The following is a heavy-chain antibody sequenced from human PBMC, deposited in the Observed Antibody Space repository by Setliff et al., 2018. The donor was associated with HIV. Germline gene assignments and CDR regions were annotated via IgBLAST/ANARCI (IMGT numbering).Heavy chain of an antibody. Sequence: SETLSLTCSVSGGSISSSTYYWGWIRQPPGKGLEWLGDIFYTGSTYYNPSLKSRVAISVDTSENQFSLKLNSVTAADTAVYYCARRGRDGVFIMFATGFDPWGQGALVTVSS. CDR3: ARRGRDGVFIMFATGFDP. D-gene: IGHD2-8*01. CDR2: IFYTGST. V-gene: IGHV4-39*01. J-gene: IGHJ5*02. CDR1: GGSISSSTYY.